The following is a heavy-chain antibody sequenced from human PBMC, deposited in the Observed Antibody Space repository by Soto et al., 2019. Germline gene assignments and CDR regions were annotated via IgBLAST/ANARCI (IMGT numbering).Heavy chain of an antibody. J-gene: IGHJ4*02. CDR1: GFTFDDYG. CDR3: ARLSSGSYTPLGGPFDY. D-gene: IGHD3-10*01. Sequence: GGSLRLSCAASGFTFDDYGMSWVRQAPGKGLEWVSGINWNGGSTGYADSVKGRFTNSRDNAKNSLYLQMNSLRAEDTALYYFARLSSGSYTPLGGPFDYWGQGTLVTVSS. V-gene: IGHV3-20*04. CDR2: INWNGGST.